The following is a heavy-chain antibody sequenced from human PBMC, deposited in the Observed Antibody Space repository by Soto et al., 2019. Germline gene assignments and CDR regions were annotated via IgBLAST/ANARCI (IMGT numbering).Heavy chain of an antibody. V-gene: IGHV3-74*01. Sequence: GGSLRLSCAASGFTFSRHYMHWVRQAPGKGLVWVSRIVSDGSDTSYADSVKGRFTISRDNPKNTLYLQMDSLRAEDTAVYYCVRDGDGRGDYWGQGTLVTVSS. J-gene: IGHJ4*02. CDR1: GFTFSRHY. CDR2: IVSDGSDT. D-gene: IGHD3-10*01. CDR3: VRDGDGRGDY.